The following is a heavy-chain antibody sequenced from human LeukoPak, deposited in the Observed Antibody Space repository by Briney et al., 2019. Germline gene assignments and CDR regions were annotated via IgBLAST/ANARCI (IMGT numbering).Heavy chain of an antibody. Sequence: ASVKVSFKASGYTFTNYAMHWVRQAPGQRREWMGWINAGNGNTKYSQKFQGRVTITRDTSASTAYMELSSLRSEDTAVYYCARARYCSGGSCYGRVWFDPWGQGTLVTVSS. D-gene: IGHD2-15*01. CDR1: GYTFTNYA. V-gene: IGHV1-3*01. J-gene: IGHJ5*02. CDR2: INAGNGNT. CDR3: ARARYCSGGSCYGRVWFDP.